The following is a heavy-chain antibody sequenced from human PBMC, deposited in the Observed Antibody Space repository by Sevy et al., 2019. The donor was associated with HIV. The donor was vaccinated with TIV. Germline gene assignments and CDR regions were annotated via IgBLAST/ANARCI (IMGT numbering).Heavy chain of an antibody. D-gene: IGHD2-15*01. J-gene: IGHJ4*02. Sequence: ASVKVSCKVSGYTLTELSMHWVRQAPGKGLEWMGGFDPEDGETIYAQKFQGRVTMTAETSTDTAYMELSSLRSEDTAVYYCATVPIVVVVAAELGFDYWGQGTLVTVSS. CDR3: ATVPIVVVVAAELGFDY. CDR2: FDPEDGET. CDR1: GYTLTELS. V-gene: IGHV1-24*01.